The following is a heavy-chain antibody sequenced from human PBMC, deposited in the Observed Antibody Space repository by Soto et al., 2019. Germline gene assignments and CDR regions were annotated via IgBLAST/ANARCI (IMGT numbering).Heavy chain of an antibody. CDR1: GFNFGNYW. Sequence: EVHLVESGGGLVQPGGSLRLSCAGSGFNFGNYWMTWVRKAPGKGLEWLANINTAGSEAYHVDSVRGRFTISRDTATRSLLLEMHSLRDEDTAVYCCARGGARFAESEWWGQGTLVTVSS. V-gene: IGHV3-7*01. D-gene: IGHD2-8*01. CDR2: INTAGSEA. J-gene: IGHJ4*02. CDR3: ARGGARFAESEW.